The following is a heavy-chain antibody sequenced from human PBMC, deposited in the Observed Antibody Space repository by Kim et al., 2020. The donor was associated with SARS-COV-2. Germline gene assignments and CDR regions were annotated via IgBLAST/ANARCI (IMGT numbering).Heavy chain of an antibody. CDR1: GGSISSSSYY. CDR2: IYYSGST. J-gene: IGHJ4*02. CDR3: ARGIMVRGVIPFVY. V-gene: IGHV4-39*01. D-gene: IGHD3-10*01. Sequence: SETLSLTCTVSGGSISSSSYYWGWIRQPPGKGLEWIGSIYYSGSTYYNPSLKSRVTISVDTSKNQFSLKLSSVTAADTAVYYCARGIMVRGVIPFVYWGQGTLVTVSS.